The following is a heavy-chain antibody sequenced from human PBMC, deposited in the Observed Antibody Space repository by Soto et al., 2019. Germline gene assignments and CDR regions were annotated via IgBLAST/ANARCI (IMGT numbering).Heavy chain of an antibody. D-gene: IGHD1-26*01. CDR1: GFSFSSYA. Sequence: EVQLLESGGDLVQPGGSLRLSCAASGFSFSSYAMGWVRQAPGKGLDWVSSLSAGGDGTYYADSVKGRSTISRDNSKNMEYLQITSLRADDTAVYYYADGGRYPCYWGSGTLVTVSS. J-gene: IGHJ4*02. V-gene: IGHV3-23*01. CDR3: ADGGRYPCY. CDR2: LSAGGDGT.